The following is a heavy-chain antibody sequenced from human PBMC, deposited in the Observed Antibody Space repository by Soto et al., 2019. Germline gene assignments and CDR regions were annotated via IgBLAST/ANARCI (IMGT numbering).Heavy chain of an antibody. CDR3: AREPLDGMDV. Sequence: HVQLHQSGPRLVKPSQTLSLECSLIGGSVNTGDNYWSWVRQSPGRGLEWIGYIYHTGNTFYNPALENRVTMSVDASKNQFSLTLTSVTAADTAVYFCAREPLDGMDVWGQGTNVTVSS. CDR2: IYHTGNT. V-gene: IGHV4-30-4*01. CDR1: GGSVNTGDNY. J-gene: IGHJ6*02.